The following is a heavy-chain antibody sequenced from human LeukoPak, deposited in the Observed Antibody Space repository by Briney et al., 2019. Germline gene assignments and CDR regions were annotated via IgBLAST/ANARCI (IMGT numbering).Heavy chain of an antibody. D-gene: IGHD6-19*01. CDR1: GGSISSSSYY. Sequence: PSETLSLTCTVSGGSISSSSYYWGWIRQPPGKGLEWIGEINHSGSTNYNPSLKSRVTISVDTSKNQFSLKLSSVTAADTAVYYCARQPRWGQWLASRHYYYYMDVWGKGTTVTISS. CDR3: ARQPRWGQWLASRHYYYYMDV. V-gene: IGHV4-39*01. CDR2: INHSGST. J-gene: IGHJ6*03.